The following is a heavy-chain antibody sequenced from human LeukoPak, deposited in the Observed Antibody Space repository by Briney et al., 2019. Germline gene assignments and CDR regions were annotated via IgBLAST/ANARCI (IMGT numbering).Heavy chain of an antibody. D-gene: IGHD3-3*01. CDR2: ICTAGDT. Sequence: AGSLRLSCAASGFTFSSYYMHWVRQPPGKGLEWVSDICTAGDTYYPASLKSRFTISIEKSKNTFYLQMNSVRAADTAVYYCARAAGLRFLEWLPISYEMDISGKGSTVTVSS. J-gene: IGHJ6*04. CDR1: GFTFSSYY. CDR3: ARAAGLRFLEWLPISYEMDI. V-gene: IGHV3-13*01.